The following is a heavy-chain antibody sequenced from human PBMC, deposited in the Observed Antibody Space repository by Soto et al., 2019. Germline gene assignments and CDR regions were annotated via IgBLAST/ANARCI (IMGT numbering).Heavy chain of an antibody. J-gene: IGHJ4*02. CDR2: ISAYNGNT. Sequence: ASVKVSCKASGYTFTSYGISWVRQAPGQGLEWMGWISAYNGNTNYAQKLKGRVTMTTDTSTSTAYMELRSLRSDDTAVYYCARGPRITIFGVVIRPFDYWGQGTLVTVSS. CDR1: GYTFTSYG. V-gene: IGHV1-18*01. D-gene: IGHD3-3*01. CDR3: ARGPRITIFGVVIRPFDY.